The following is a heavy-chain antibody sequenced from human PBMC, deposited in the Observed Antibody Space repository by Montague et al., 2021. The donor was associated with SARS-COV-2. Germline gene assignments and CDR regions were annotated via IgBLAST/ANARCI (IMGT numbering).Heavy chain of an antibody. V-gene: IGHV4-39*02. CDR3: ARWGLNNAFDI. CDR2: IYFTGKN. CDR1: GDSISRSHYF. Sequence: SETLSLTCSVSGDSISRSHYFWAWIRQPPGMGLEWIGSIYFTGKNYYHPSLKSRVTISIDTSKNHFSLRLSSVTAADSAVFYCARWGLNNAFDIWGLGTMITISS. J-gene: IGHJ3*02. D-gene: IGHD1/OR15-1a*01.